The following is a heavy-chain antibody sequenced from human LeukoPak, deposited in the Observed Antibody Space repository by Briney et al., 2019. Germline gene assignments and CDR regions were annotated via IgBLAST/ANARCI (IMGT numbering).Heavy chain of an antibody. D-gene: IGHD3-22*01. V-gene: IGHV3-23*01. CDR1: GVTFRIYA. J-gene: IGHJ3*02. CDR2: ISGSGSMT. Sequence: GGSLRLSCAGSGVTFRIYAMTWVRQAPGKGLEWVSAISGSGSMTYYADSVKGRFTISRDKSNNTLYLQMNSLRAEDTALYYCAKTGDYFDSTDYYRPDAFISGAKGQWSPSLQ. CDR3: AKTGDYFDSTDYYRPDAFIS.